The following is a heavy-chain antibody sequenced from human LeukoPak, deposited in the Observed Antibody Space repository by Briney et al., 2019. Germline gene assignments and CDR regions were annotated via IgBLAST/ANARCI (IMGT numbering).Heavy chain of an antibody. CDR2: IYYSGST. V-gene: IGHV4-39*07. CDR3: ARDRGYFQH. J-gene: IGHJ1*01. CDR1: GGSISSSSYY. D-gene: IGHD3-10*01. Sequence: PSETLSLTCTVSGGSISSSSYYWGWIRQPPGKGLEWIGSIYYSGSTYYNPSLKSRVTISVDTSKNQSSLKLSSVTAADTAVYYCARDRGYFQHWGQGTLVTVSS.